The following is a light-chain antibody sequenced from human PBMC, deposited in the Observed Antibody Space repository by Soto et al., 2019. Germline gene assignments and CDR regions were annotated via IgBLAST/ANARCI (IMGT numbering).Light chain of an antibody. V-gene: IGKV3-11*01. CDR1: ERVSSY. J-gene: IGKJ1*01. Sequence: EIVLTQSPATLSLSPGERATLSCRASERVSSYLAWYQQKPGQAPRLLTYDASNRATSISARFSGSGSGTDFTLTISSLEPEDFAVYYCQQRSNWPPGWTFGQDAKVE. CDR3: QQRSNWPPGWT. CDR2: DAS.